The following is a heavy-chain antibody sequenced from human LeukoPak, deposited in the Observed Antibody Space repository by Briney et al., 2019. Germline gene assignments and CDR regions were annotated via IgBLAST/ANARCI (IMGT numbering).Heavy chain of an antibody. Sequence: ASVKVSCKASGYTFSGYYMHWVRQAPGQGLEWMGWINPNSGGTNYAQKFQGRVTMTRDTSISTAYMELSRLRSDDTAVYYCARDGEGTMIVVVTQPDYWGQGTLVTVSS. CDR3: ARDGEGTMIVVVTQPDY. CDR1: GYTFSGYY. V-gene: IGHV1-2*02. CDR2: INPNSGGT. J-gene: IGHJ4*02. D-gene: IGHD3-22*01.